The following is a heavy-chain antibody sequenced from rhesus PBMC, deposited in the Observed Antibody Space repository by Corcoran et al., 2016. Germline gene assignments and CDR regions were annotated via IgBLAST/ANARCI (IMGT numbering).Heavy chain of an antibody. CDR1: GGSISDSYR. CDR2: IYGSSTST. V-gene: IGHV4S10*01. Sequence: QVQLQESGPGVVKPSETLSLTCAVSGGSISDSYRWSWIRQPPGKGLEWIGYIYGSSTSTNYNPSLKSRVTISKDTSKNQFSLKLNSVTAADTAVYYCARAPMLARNWYFDLWGPGTPITISS. CDR3: ARAPMLARNWYFDL. J-gene: IGHJ2*01. D-gene: IGHD1-1*01.